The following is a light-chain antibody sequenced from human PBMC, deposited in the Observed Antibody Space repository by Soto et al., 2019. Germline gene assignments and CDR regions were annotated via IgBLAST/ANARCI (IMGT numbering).Light chain of an antibody. V-gene: IGKV3-15*01. J-gene: IGKJ1*01. CDR1: QNVAGD. Sequence: RVTTQSPATLSVSPGERATLSCRASQNVAGDLAWYQQKPGQAPRLLIYRTSTKATGIPARFSGSGSGTEFTLTISSLQAEDFAVYYCQDYNCRSSFGQGTKVEIK. CDR2: RTS. CDR3: QDYNCRSS.